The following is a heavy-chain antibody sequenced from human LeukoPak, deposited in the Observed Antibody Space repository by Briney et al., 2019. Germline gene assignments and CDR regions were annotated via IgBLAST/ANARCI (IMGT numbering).Heavy chain of an antibody. Sequence: AGSLRLSCAASGFTFSSYALSWVRQTPEKGLVWGSVLSGSGGTTDYADSVQGRFTIYRDNSKNTLYLQMNSLRAEDTAVYYCAKDRYASGTYYISIWGQGTLVTVSS. D-gene: IGHD3-10*01. J-gene: IGHJ4*02. CDR2: LSGSGGTT. CDR3: AKDRYASGTYYISI. CDR1: GFTFSSYA. V-gene: IGHV3-23*01.